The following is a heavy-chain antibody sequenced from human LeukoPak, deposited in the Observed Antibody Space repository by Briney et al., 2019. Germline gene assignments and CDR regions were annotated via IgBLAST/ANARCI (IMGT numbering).Heavy chain of an antibody. D-gene: IGHD3-22*01. CDR2: INPNSGGT. J-gene: IGHJ4*02. CDR3: ARGPKRITMIVVVISSSFDY. CDR1: GYTFTDYY. Sequence: ASVKVSCKASGYTFTDYYMHWVRQAPGQGLEWMGWINPNSGGTNYAQKFQGRVTMTRDTSISTAYMELSRLRSDDTAVYYCARGPKRITMIVVVISSSFDYWGQGTLVTVSS. V-gene: IGHV1-2*02.